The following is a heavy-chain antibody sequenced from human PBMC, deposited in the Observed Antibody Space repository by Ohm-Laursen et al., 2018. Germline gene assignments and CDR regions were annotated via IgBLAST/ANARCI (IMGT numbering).Heavy chain of an antibody. J-gene: IGHJ4*02. Sequence: GSLRLSCAASGFTFSSYSMNWVRQAPGKRLEWVSYISSSSSTIYYADSVKGRFTISRDNAKNSLYLQMNSLRAEDTAVYYCASGQRPYYYDSSGGFDYWGQGTLVTVSS. CDR3: ASGQRPYYYDSSGGFDY. CDR1: GFTFSSYS. CDR2: ISSSSSTI. D-gene: IGHD3-22*01. V-gene: IGHV3-48*01.